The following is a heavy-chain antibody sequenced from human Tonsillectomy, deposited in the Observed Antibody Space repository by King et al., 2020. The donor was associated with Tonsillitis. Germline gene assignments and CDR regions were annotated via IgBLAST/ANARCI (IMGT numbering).Heavy chain of an antibody. CDR2: IIPMLGTS. Sequence: QVQLVQSGAEVKKPGSSVKVSCKASGGTFGSYSIAWVRQAPGQGLDWMGRIIPMLGTSNYAQKFQGRVTMTVDKSTTTAYMELRSLKSDDTAVYYCARADTSRLDYWGQGTLVTASS. D-gene: IGHD2-2*01. V-gene: IGHV1-69*08. CDR1: GGTFGSYS. J-gene: IGHJ4*02. CDR3: ARADTSRLDY.